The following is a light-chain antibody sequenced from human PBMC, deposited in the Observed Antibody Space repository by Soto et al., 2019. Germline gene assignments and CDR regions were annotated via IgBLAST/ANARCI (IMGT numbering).Light chain of an antibody. J-gene: IGKJ1*01. Sequence: EIVLTQSPDTLSLFPGERATLSCRASQSVSSTYLAWYQQKPGQAPRPLISAASSRATGTPDRFSGSGSGTDFTHTISRLEPEDFAVYYCQQYGSSRWTSGQGTKVEIK. CDR1: QSVSSTY. CDR3: QQYGSSRWT. CDR2: AAS. V-gene: IGKV3-20*01.